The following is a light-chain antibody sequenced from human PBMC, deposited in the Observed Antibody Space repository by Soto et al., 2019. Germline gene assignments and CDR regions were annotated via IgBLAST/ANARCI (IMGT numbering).Light chain of an antibody. CDR3: QQTYSFPRT. CDR2: IAS. CDR1: QSILNY. J-gene: IGKJ1*01. Sequence: DIQMAQSPSSLSASVGDRVTITCRASQSILNYLNWYQQKPGRAPKVLIYIASSLQSGVPSRFSGRGSGTDFTLTISSLQPEDFATYYCQQTYSFPRTFGQGTRVEIK. V-gene: IGKV1-39*01.